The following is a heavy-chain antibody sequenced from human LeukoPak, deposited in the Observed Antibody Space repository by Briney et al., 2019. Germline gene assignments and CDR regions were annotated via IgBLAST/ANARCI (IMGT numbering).Heavy chain of an antibody. CDR1: GLTFNIYW. V-gene: IGHV3-7*01. J-gene: IGHJ3*02. Sequence: GGSLRLSCAASGLTFNIYWMSWVRQAPGEGLEWVANIKQDASEKYYVDSVKGRFTISRDNAKNSLYLQMNSLRAEDTAVYYCAREVTYYSGKEGRNAFDIWGQGTMVTVSS. CDR3: AREVTYYSGKEGRNAFDI. CDR2: IKQDASEK. D-gene: IGHD3-10*01.